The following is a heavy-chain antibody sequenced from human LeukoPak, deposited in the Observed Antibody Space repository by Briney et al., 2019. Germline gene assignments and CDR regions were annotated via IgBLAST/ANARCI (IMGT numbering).Heavy chain of an antibody. J-gene: IGHJ4*02. V-gene: IGHV3-21*01. Sequence: GGSLRLSCAASGFTFSSYSMNWVRQAPGKGLEWVSSISSSSSYIYYADSVKGRFTISRDNAKNSLYLQMNSLRAEDTAVYYCARDIGGEGYDFDYWGQGTLVTVSS. CDR2: ISSSSSYI. CDR1: GFTFSSYS. D-gene: IGHD5-12*01. CDR3: ARDIGGEGYDFDY.